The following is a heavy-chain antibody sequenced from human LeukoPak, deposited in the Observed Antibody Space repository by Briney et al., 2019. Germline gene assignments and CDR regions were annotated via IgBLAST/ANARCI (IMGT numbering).Heavy chain of an antibody. CDR3: AKGYIQLWWFDY. CDR2: ISGSGYGA. Sequence: GSLRLSCAASGSTFSTYAMSWVRQAPGKGLRWVSLISGSGYGAHYADSGKGRFTISRDNSKNTVYLQMTNLRAEDTAVYYCAKGYIQLWWFDYWGQGTLVTVPS. D-gene: IGHD2-21*01. V-gene: IGHV3-23*01. J-gene: IGHJ4*02. CDR1: GSTFSTYA.